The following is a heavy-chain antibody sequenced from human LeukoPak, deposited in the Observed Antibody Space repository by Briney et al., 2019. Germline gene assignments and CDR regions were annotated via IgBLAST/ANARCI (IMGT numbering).Heavy chain of an antibody. CDR1: GFTFSSYG. D-gene: IGHD6-13*01. V-gene: IGHV3-48*04. CDR2: ISSSSSTI. J-gene: IGHJ6*03. Sequence: GGSLRLSCAASGFTFSSYGMTWVRQAPGKGLEWVSYISSSSSTIYYADSVKGRFTISRDNAKNSLYLQMNSLRAEDTAVYYCARDGGSSSWYAEPIYYYYYYMDVWGKGTTVTVSS. CDR3: ARDGGSSSWYAEPIYYYYYYMDV.